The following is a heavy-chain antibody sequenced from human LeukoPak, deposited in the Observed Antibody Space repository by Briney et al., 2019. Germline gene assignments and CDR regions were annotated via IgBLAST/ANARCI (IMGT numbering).Heavy chain of an antibody. V-gene: IGHV3-23*01. Sequence: PGGSLTLSCAASDSSFRSHDMSWVRQTSEKGLEWVSSIAADDASFYADSVRGQFTISRDKSQNILYLQMKSLRADDTAIYYCAKGPNFYSWRALDYWGQGSLVTVSS. CDR3: AKGPNFYSWRALDY. J-gene: IGHJ4*02. CDR1: DSSFRSHD. CDR2: IAADDAS. D-gene: IGHD3-3*01.